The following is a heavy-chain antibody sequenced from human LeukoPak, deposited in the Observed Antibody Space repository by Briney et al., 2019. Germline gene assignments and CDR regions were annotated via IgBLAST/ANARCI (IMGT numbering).Heavy chain of an antibody. CDR3: TGNYYGSGSYADFDY. D-gene: IGHD3-10*01. CDR1: GFTFTYYG. CDR2: VRSDGSDK. V-gene: IGHV3-30*02. J-gene: IGHJ4*02. Sequence: GGSLRLSCGASGFTFTYYGMHWVRQAPGKGLEWATFVRSDGSDKYYADSVKGRFTISRDNSKNTVYLQMNSLRSEDTAVYYCTGNYYGSGSYADFDYWGQGTLVTVSS.